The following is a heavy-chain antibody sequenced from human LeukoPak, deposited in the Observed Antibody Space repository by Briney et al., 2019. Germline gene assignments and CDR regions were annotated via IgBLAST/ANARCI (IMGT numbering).Heavy chain of an antibody. J-gene: IGHJ3*01. CDR1: GGSISSYY. CDR3: ARSRRSGSPSG. Sequence: KPSETLSLTCTVSGGSISSYYWSWIRQPPGKGLEWIGYIYYSGSTNYNPSLKSRVTISVDTSKNQFSLKLSSVTAADTAVYYCARSRRSGSPSGWGQGTMVTVSS. D-gene: IGHD1-26*01. CDR2: IYYSGST. V-gene: IGHV4-59*01.